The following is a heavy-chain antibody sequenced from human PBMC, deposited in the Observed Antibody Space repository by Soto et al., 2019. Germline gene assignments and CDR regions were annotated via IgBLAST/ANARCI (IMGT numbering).Heavy chain of an antibody. CDR3: AANALGDNWFDP. D-gene: IGHD3-10*01. V-gene: IGHV4-39*01. Sequence: SETLSLTCTVSGGSISSSSYYWGWIRQPPGKGLEWIGSIYYSGSTYYNPSLKSRVTISVDTSKNQFSLKLSSVTAADTAVYYCAANALGDNWFDPWGQGTLVTVSS. J-gene: IGHJ5*02. CDR2: IYYSGST. CDR1: GGSISSSSYY.